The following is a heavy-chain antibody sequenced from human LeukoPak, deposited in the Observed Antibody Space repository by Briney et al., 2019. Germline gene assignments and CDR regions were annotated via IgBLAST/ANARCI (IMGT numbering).Heavy chain of an antibody. CDR3: ARTYYDFWSHQNHYYYYGMDV. V-gene: IGHV1-69*13. Sequence: GASVKVSCKASGGTFSSYAISWVRQAPGQGLEWMGGIIPIFGTANYAQKFQGRVTITADESTSTAYMELSSLRSEGTAVYYCARTYYDFWSHQNHYYYYGMDVWGQGTTVTVSS. J-gene: IGHJ6*02. CDR2: IIPIFGTA. CDR1: GGTFSSYA. D-gene: IGHD3-3*01.